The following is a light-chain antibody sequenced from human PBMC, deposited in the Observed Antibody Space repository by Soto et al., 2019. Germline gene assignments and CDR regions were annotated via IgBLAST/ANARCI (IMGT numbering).Light chain of an antibody. CDR2: GGS. Sequence: VVMTQSPATLSVSPGDGVTLSCRASQSLTSNLAWYQHKVGQAPRLLIYGGSVRATGVPARFSGRGSGAEFSLTISSLQSEDFATYYCQQYDSYPYTFGQGTKLELK. V-gene: IGKV3-15*01. CDR1: QSLTSN. J-gene: IGKJ2*01. CDR3: QQYDSYPYT.